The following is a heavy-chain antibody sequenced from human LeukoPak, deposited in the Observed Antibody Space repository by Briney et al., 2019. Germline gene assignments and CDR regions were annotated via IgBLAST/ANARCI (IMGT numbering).Heavy chain of an antibody. CDR2: INQDGGGK. J-gene: IGHJ4*02. CDR3: ARVDWYKFDY. Sequence: GGSLRLSCAASGFTFSIYWMSWVRQAPGKGLEWVANINQDGGGKYYVDSVKGRFTISRDNAKNSLYLQMNILKAEDTAVYYCARVDWYKFDYWGQGTLVTVSS. V-gene: IGHV3-7*02. D-gene: IGHD3-9*01. CDR1: GFTFSIYW.